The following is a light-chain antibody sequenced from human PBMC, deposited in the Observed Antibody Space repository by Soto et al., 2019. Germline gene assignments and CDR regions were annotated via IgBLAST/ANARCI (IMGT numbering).Light chain of an antibody. CDR2: DAS. Sequence: EIVLTKSPATLSLSPGERATLSCRASQRVSSCLAWYQQKPGQAPRLLIYDASNRATGIPARFSGSGSGPDFTLTSSRLEPEDFVVYYCRQRSQFPPTFGQWTTVEIK. CDR3: RQRSQFPPT. V-gene: IGKV3-11*01. J-gene: IGKJ1*01. CDR1: QRVSSC.